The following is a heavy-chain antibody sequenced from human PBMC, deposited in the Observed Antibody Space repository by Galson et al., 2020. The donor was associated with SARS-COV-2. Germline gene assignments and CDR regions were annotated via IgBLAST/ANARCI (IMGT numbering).Heavy chain of an antibody. V-gene: IGHV5-51*01. CDR1: GYSFTSYW. CDR2: IYPGDSDT. J-gene: IGHJ5*02. D-gene: IGHD2-15*01. Sequence: GESLKISCKGSGYSFTSYWIGWVRQMPGKGLEWMGIIYPGDSDTSYSPSFQGQVTISADKSISTAYLQWSSLKASDTAMYYCATLPGYCSGGSCYGFDPWGQGTLVTVSS. CDR3: ATLPGYCSGGSCYGFDP.